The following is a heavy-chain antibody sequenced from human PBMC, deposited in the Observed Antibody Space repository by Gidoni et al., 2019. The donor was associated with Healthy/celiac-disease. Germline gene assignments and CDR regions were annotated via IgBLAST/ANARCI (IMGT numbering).Heavy chain of an antibody. Sequence: EVQLVESGGGLVKPGRSLRLSCTASRFTFGHSALSWFRQAPGKGLEWVGFIRSKAYGGTTEYAASVKGKFTISRDDPKSIAYLQMNSLKTEDTAVYYCSREGVSKYYYGMDVWGQGTTVTVSS. CDR3: SREGVSKYYYGMDV. CDR1: RFTFGHSA. D-gene: IGHD3-10*01. V-gene: IGHV3-49*05. CDR2: IRSKAYGGTT. J-gene: IGHJ6*02.